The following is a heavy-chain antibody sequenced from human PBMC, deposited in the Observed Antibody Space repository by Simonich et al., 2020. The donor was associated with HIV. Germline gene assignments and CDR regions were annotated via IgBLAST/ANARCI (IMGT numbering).Heavy chain of an antibody. CDR1: GYTFTSYG. CDR2: ISDDNGNT. D-gene: IGHD3-16*02. J-gene: IGHJ4*02. Sequence: QVQLLQSGAEVKKPGASVKVSCKASGYTFTSYGISWVRQAPGQGLEWMGWISDDNGNTNYVQKPQCRVAMTTDTSTSTAYMELRSLRSDDTAVYYCARDDRYGDYVDYWGQGTLVTVSS. CDR3: ARDDRYGDYVDY. V-gene: IGHV1-18*01.